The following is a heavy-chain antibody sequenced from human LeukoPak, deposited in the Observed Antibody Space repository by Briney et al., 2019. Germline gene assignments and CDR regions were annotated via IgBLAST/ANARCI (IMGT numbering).Heavy chain of an antibody. J-gene: IGHJ4*02. CDR3: AKEYGYTYGEFDY. Sequence: GGSLRLSCAASGLTFSWNGMHWVRQAPGKGLEWLAFIQYDGSSKYYADSVKGRFTISRDNSKNTLYLQMNSLRAEDTAVYYCAKEYGYTYGEFDYWGQGTLVTVSS. CDR2: IQYDGSSK. D-gene: IGHD5-18*01. CDR1: GLTFSWNG. V-gene: IGHV3-30*02.